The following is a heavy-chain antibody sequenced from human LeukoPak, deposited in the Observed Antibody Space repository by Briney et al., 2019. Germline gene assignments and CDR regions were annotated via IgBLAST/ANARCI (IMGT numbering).Heavy chain of an antibody. V-gene: IGHV3-11*04. CDR2: ISSSSSTI. Sequence: PGGSLRLSCAASGFTFSDYYMGWIRQAPGKGLEWVSYISSSSSTIYYADPVKGRFTISRDNAKNSLYLQMNSLRAEDTAVYYCARDPFIAVAAIPWGQGTLVTVSS. CDR1: GFTFSDYY. CDR3: ARDPFIAVAAIP. D-gene: IGHD6-19*01. J-gene: IGHJ5*02.